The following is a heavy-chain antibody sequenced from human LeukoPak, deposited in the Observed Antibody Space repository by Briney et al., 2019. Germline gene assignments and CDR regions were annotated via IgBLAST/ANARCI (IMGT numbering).Heavy chain of an antibody. D-gene: IGHD4-17*01. CDR1: GFTFSDCY. V-gene: IGHV3-11*01. J-gene: IGHJ4*02. CDR3: ARDEDYGDYYFDY. CDR2: ISSSGSTI. Sequence: GGSLRLSCAASGFTFSDCYMSWIRQAPGKGLEWVSYISSSGSTIYYADSVKGRFTISRDNAKNSLYLQMNSLTAADTAVYYCARDEDYGDYYFDYWGQGTLITVSS.